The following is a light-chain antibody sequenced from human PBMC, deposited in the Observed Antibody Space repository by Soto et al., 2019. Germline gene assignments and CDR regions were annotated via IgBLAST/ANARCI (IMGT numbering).Light chain of an antibody. V-gene: IGKV4-1*01. CDR1: QSVLYSSNNRNH. CDR2: WAS. Sequence: DIGMTQSPDSLAVSLGERATINCKSSQSVLYSSNNRNHLAWYQQKPGQPPKLLFYWASTRESGVPDRFSGSGSGTDFTLTISSLQAKDVAVYYCQQHFSPPFTFGQGTHLEIK. J-gene: IGKJ2*01. CDR3: QQHFSPPFT.